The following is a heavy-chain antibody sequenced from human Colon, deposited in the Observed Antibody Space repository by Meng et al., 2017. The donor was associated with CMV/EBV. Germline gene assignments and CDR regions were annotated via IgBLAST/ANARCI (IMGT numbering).Heavy chain of an antibody. CDR2: IIRSRSYI. J-gene: IGHJ6*02. V-gene: IGHV3-21*01. CDR3: SGIAVVVVPGYYYYYGMDV. CDR1: GFTFSSYS. D-gene: IGHD2-2*01. Sequence: GESLKISCAASGFTFSSYSMNWVRQAPGKGLEWVSSIIRSRSYIYYADSVKGRFTISRDNAKYSLYLQMYSLRAEVTTVYYCSGIAVVVVPGYYYYYGMDVWGQGTTVTVSS.